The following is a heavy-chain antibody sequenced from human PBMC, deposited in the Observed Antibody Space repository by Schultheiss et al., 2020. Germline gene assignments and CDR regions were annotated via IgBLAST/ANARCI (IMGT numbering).Heavy chain of an antibody. Sequence: SETLSLTCTVSGGSISGSSYYWGWIRQPPGKGLEWFGSINYSGRPYYNPSLKSRVTISVDRSKNQFSLKLSSVSAADSAVYFCARARGIMNASLRYYYYMDVWGKGTTVTVSS. CDR3: ARARGIMNASLRYYYYMDV. J-gene: IGHJ6*03. V-gene: IGHV4-39*07. CDR2: INYSGRP. D-gene: IGHD1-14*01. CDR1: GGSISGSSYY.